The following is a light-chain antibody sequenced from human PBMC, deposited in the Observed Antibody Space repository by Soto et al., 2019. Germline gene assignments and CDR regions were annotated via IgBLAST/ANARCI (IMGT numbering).Light chain of an antibody. V-gene: IGKV3-15*01. Sequence: EIVMTQTPATLSVSPGERATLSCRASQSVSSNLAWYQHKPGQAASLLIHGASTRATGIPARFSGSASGTEFTITISSQQSEDFAVYYCQQYKKWPLTFGGGTKVEIK. CDR1: QSVSSN. J-gene: IGKJ4*01. CDR2: GAS. CDR3: QQYKKWPLT.